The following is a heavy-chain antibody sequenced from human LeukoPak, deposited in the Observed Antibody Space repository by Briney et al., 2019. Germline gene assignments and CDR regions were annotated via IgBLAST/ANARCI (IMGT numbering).Heavy chain of an antibody. Sequence: PGGSLRLSCAASGFTFSSYSMNWVRQAPGKGLEWVSAMSSSDDGGYYAASVRGRFTISRDTSRSTLYLQMNSLRAEDAAVYYCAKAPVTSCRGAFCYPFDYWGQGTLVTVSS. CDR1: GFTFSSYS. J-gene: IGHJ4*02. CDR3: AKAPVTSCRGAFCYPFDY. V-gene: IGHV3-23*01. D-gene: IGHD2-15*01. CDR2: MSSSDDGG.